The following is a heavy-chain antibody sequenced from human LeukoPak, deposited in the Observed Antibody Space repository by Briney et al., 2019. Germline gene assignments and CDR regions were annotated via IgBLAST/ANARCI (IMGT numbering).Heavy chain of an antibody. D-gene: IGHD3-9*01. V-gene: IGHV4-59*01. CDR2: IYYSGST. CDR3: ASYYDILTGQNWFDP. CDR1: GGSTSSYY. Sequence: SETLSLTCTVSGGSTSSYYWSWIRQPPGKGLEWIGYIYYSGSTNYNPSLKSRVTISVDTSKNQFSLKLSSVTAADTAVYYCASYYDILTGQNWFDPWGQGTLVTVSS. J-gene: IGHJ5*02.